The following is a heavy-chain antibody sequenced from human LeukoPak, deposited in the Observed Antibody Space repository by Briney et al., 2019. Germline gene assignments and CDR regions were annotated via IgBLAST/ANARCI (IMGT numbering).Heavy chain of an antibody. J-gene: IGHJ3*02. CDR3: ARDGYNSDAFDI. CDR1: GFTFSSYW. D-gene: IGHD5-24*01. Sequence: GGSLRLSCAASGFTFSSYWMHWVRQAPGKGLVWVSRINTDGSSTSYADSVKGRFTISGDNAKNTLYLQMNSLRAEDTAVYYCARDGYNSDAFDIWGQGTMVTVSS. CDR2: INTDGSST. V-gene: IGHV3-74*01.